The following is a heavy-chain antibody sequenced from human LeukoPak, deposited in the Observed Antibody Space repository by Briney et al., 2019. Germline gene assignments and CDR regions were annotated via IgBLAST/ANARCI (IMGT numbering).Heavy chain of an antibody. V-gene: IGHV1-69*05. CDR2: IIPIFGTA. CDR3: ARDLVTMVRGVHHSYTWFDP. Sequence: GASVKVSCKASGGTFSSYAISWVRQAPGQGLEWMGGIIPIFGTANYAQKFQGRVTITTDESTSTAYMELSSLRSEDTAVYYCARDLVTMVRGVHHSYTWFDPWGQGTLVTVSS. J-gene: IGHJ5*02. CDR1: GGTFSSYA. D-gene: IGHD3-10*01.